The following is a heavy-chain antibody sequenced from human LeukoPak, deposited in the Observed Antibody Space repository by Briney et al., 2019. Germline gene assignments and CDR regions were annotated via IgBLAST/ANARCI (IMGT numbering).Heavy chain of an antibody. Sequence: SETLSLTCTVSGGSISSYYWSWIRQPPGKGLEWIGYIYYSGSTNYNPSLKSRVTISVDTSKNQFSLKLSSVTAADTAVYYCARPRWGRHAFDIWGQGTMVTVSS. CDR1: GGSISSYY. CDR3: ARPRWGRHAFDI. V-gene: IGHV4-59*01. CDR2: IYYSGST. J-gene: IGHJ3*02. D-gene: IGHD1-26*01.